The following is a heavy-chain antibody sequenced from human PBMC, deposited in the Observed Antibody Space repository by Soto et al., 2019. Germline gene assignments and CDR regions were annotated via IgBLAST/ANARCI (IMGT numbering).Heavy chain of an antibody. CDR2: FFSDDER. CDR3: AGMDGDYNYYGLDV. Sequence: QVTLKASGPVLVKPTETLTLTCSVSGFSLTNGRMGVGWIRQPPGKALKWLAHFFSDDERSYSTSMQSRLNMYKDSSGSQVVLTMTNMASADTATYFCAGMDGDYNYYGLDVWRHGIAVTVSS. D-gene: IGHD4-17*01. V-gene: IGHV2-26*01. J-gene: IGHJ6*02. CDR1: GFSLTNGRMG.